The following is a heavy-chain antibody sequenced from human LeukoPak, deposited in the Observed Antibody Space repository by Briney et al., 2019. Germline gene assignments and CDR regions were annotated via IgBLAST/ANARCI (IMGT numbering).Heavy chain of an antibody. D-gene: IGHD3-3*01. Sequence: PGGSLRLSCAASGFTFSSMNWVRQAPGKGLEWVSYISSSSSTIYYADSVKGRFTISRDNAKNSLYLQMNSLRAEDTAVYYCAREGYDFWGVYMDVWGKGTTVTVSS. CDR2: ISSSSSTI. CDR1: GFTFSS. J-gene: IGHJ6*03. V-gene: IGHV3-48*01. CDR3: AREGYDFWGVYMDV.